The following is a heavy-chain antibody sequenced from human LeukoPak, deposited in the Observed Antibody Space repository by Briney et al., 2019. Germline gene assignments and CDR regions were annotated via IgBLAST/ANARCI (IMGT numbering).Heavy chain of an antibody. D-gene: IGHD4-23*01. CDR3: AKDLTLVTVTDY. CDR2: ISDSGGST. J-gene: IGHJ4*02. V-gene: IGHV3-23*01. CDR1: GFTFSSYV. Sequence: GGSLRLSCAASGFTFSSYVMSWVRQAPGKGPEWVSGISDSGGSTYYADSVKGRFAISRDNSKNTLYLQMNSLRAEDTAVYYCAKDLTLVTVTDYWGQGTLVTVSS.